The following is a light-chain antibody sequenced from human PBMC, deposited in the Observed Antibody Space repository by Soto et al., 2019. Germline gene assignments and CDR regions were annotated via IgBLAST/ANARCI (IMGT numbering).Light chain of an antibody. CDR2: DVT. CDR3: NSYTRSSTYV. CDR1: SSDVGGFNY. V-gene: IGLV2-14*03. Sequence: QSVLTQPASVSGSPGQSITISCTGTSSDVGGFNYVSWYQQHPGKAPKLMIYDVTNRPSGVSYRFSGSKTGNTAALTISGLQAEGEADYYGNSYTRSSTYVFGTGTKVTVL. J-gene: IGLJ1*01.